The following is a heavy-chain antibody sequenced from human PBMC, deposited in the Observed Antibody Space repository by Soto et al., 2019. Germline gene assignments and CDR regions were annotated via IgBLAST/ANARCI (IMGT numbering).Heavy chain of an antibody. Sequence: QVQLVQSGAEVKKPGSSVKVSCKASGGTFSSYAISWVRQAPGQGLEWMGGIIPIFGTANYAQKFQGRVTITADESTSTAYMELSSLTSEDTAVYYCASLVYDFWSGSTHYYYYGMDVWGQGTTVTVSS. CDR2: IIPIFGTA. CDR3: ASLVYDFWSGSTHYYYYGMDV. V-gene: IGHV1-69*01. CDR1: GGTFSSYA. D-gene: IGHD3-3*01. J-gene: IGHJ6*02.